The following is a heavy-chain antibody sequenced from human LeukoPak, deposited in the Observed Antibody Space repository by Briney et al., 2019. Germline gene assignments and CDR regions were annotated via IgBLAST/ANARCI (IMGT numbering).Heavy chain of an antibody. J-gene: IGHJ3*02. CDR3: ASARPYYYGSSGYYYYGAFDI. CDR2: INSDGSST. CDR1: GFTFSSYS. D-gene: IGHD3-22*01. Sequence: GGSLRLSCAASGFTFSSYSMNWVRQAPGKGLVWVSRINSDGSSTSYADSVKGRFTISRDNAKNTLYLQMNSLRAEDTAVYYCASARPYYYGSSGYYYYGAFDIWGQGTMVTVSS. V-gene: IGHV3-74*01.